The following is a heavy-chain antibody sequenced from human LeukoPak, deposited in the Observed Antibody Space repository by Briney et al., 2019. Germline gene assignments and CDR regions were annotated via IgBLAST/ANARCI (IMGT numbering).Heavy chain of an antibody. CDR3: ARGGGLEYQLLEDAFDI. D-gene: IGHD2-2*01. CDR1: GFTFSSYA. J-gene: IGHJ3*02. V-gene: IGHV3-21*01. Sequence: PGGSLRLSCAASGFTFSSYAMNWVRQAPGKGLEWVSSISGTSSYIYYADSVKGRFAISRDNAKNSLYLQMNSLRAEDTAVYYCARGGGLEYQLLEDAFDIWGQGTKVTVSS. CDR2: ISGTSSYI.